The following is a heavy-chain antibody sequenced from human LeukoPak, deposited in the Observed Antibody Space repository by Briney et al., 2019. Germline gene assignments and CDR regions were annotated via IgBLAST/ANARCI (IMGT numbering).Heavy chain of an antibody. CDR2: IDPEDGET. J-gene: IGHJ4*02. Sequence: ASVKVSCKVSGYTLTQLSMHWVRQAPGKGLEWMGVIDPEDGETIYAQKFQGRVTMTEDTSTDTAYMELSSLRSEDTAVYYCSTDAREDSYGPYCFDYWGQGTLVTVSS. V-gene: IGHV1-24*01. CDR3: STDAREDSYGPYCFDY. D-gene: IGHD5-18*01. CDR1: GYTLTQLS.